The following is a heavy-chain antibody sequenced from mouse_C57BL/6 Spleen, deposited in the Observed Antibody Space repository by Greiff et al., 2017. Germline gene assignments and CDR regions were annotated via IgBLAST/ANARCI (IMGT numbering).Heavy chain of an antibody. J-gene: IGHJ2*01. CDR1: GYTFTEYT. CDR3: ARHDYYYGRGYYFDY. Sequence: QVHVKQSGAELVKPGASVKLSCKASGYTFTEYTIHWVKQRSGQGLEWIGWFYPGSGSIKYNEKFKDKATLTADKSSSTVYMELSRLTSEDSAVYFCARHDYYYGRGYYFDYWGQGTTLTVSS. D-gene: IGHD1-1*01. CDR2: FYPGSGSI. V-gene: IGHV1-62-2*01.